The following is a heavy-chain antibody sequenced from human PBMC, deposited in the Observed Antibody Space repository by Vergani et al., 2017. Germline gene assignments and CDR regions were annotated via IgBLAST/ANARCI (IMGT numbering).Heavy chain of an antibody. D-gene: IGHD4-17*01. CDR3: ATPQTVTTGDMEV. CDR1: GYTFTAHY. CDR2: VDPEDGET. V-gene: IGHV1-69-2*01. Sequence: EVQLVQSGAEVKKPGATMKISCKVSGYTFTAHYMHWVKQAPGNGLEWMGLVDPEDGETIYAEKFKGRVTIAVDTSTDTAHLELSSLRSEATAVYYCATPQTVTTGDMEVWGQGTTVIVSS. J-gene: IGHJ6*02.